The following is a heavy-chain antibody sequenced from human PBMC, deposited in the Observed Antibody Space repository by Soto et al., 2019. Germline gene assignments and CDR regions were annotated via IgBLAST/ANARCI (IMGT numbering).Heavy chain of an antibody. D-gene: IGHD6-6*01. CDR1: GFTFSSYA. J-gene: IGHJ4*02. V-gene: IGHV3-23*01. CDR2: ISGSGGST. Sequence: GGSLRLSCAASGFTFSSYAMSWVRQAPGKGLEWVSAISGSGGSTYYADSMKGRFTISRDNSKNTLYLQMNSLRAEDTAVYYCAKDMEADSSSYFDYWGQGTLVTVSS. CDR3: AKDMEADSSSYFDY.